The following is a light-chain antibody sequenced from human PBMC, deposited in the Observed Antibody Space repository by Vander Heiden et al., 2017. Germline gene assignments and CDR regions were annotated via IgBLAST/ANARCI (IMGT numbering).Light chain of an antibody. V-gene: IGLV1-51*01. J-gene: IGLJ3*02. CDR1: SSNIGNNY. CDR3: GTWDSSRSAV. Sequence: QSVLTQPPSVSAAPGQKVTISCSGSSSNIGNNYVSWYQQLPGTAPKLLIYDNKKRPAGIPDRFSGSKSGTSATLGITGLQNGDEADYYCGTWDSSRSAVFGGGTKLTVL. CDR2: DNK.